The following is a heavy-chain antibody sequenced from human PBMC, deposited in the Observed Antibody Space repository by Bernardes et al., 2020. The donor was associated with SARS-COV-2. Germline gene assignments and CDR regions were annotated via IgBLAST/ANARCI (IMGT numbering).Heavy chain of an antibody. CDR1: GFTFSNYE. V-gene: IGHV3-48*03. D-gene: IGHD5-12*01. Sequence: GSLRLSCAASGFTFSNYEMNWVRQVPGKGLEWVSYISNSGRTIHYADSVRGRFTISRDNAKNSLSLQMNSLRAEDTALYYCARAYGGYETYWYFDLWGRGTLVTVSS. J-gene: IGHJ2*01. CDR2: ISNSGRTI. CDR3: ARAYGGYETYWYFDL.